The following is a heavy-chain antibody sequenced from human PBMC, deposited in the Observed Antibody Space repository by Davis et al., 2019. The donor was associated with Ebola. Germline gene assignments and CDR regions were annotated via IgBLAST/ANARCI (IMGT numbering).Heavy chain of an antibody. D-gene: IGHD6-13*01. CDR3: ARSGRGLAAFGTDWFDP. Sequence: SVKVSCKASGGTFSSYAISWVRQAPGQGLEWMGGIIPIFGTANYAQKFQGRVTITADESTSTAYMELSSLRSEDTAVYYCARSGRGLAAFGTDWFDPWGQGTLVTVSS. J-gene: IGHJ5*02. V-gene: IGHV1-69*13. CDR1: GGTFSSYA. CDR2: IIPIFGTA.